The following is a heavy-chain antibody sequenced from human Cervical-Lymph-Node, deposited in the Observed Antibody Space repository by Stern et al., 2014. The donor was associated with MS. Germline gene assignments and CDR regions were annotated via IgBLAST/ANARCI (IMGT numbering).Heavy chain of an antibody. J-gene: IGHJ6*02. CDR2: FDPEGGET. CDR1: GYTLTELS. Sequence: VQLVESGAEVKKPGASVKVSCKVSGYTLTELSMHWVRQAPGKGLEWMGGFDPEGGETIYVQKLQGRVTMPEDTSNDKGYLELLSLRSEDTAVYYCATDRDDFRSGYSAPTKGYGLDVWGQGTTVTVSS. V-gene: IGHV1-24*01. CDR3: ATDRDDFRSGYSAPTKGYGLDV. D-gene: IGHD3-3*01.